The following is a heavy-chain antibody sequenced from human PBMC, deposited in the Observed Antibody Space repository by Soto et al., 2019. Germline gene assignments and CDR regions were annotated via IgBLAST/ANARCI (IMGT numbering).Heavy chain of an antibody. D-gene: IGHD1-20*01. CDR2: IKPDGSEQ. CDR3: ARGNWNYYYGFDV. CDR1: GSTFSNYA. J-gene: IGHJ6*02. V-gene: IGHV3-7*01. Sequence: PGGSLRLSCAASGSTFSNYAMTWVRQAPGKGPEWVANIKPDGSEQYYVDSVKGRFTISRDNANNSLYLQMNSLRAEDTAVYFCARGNWNYYYGFDVWGQGTTVTVSS.